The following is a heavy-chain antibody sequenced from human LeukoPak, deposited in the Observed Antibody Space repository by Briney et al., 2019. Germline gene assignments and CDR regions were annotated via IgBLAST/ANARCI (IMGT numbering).Heavy chain of an antibody. J-gene: IGHJ4*02. D-gene: IGHD3-10*01. Sequence: GGSLRLSCAASGVTFSRYCMHWVRQASGKGLEWVAVISYDGSNKYYADSVKGRFTISRANSKNTLYLQMNRLRPEDTAVYYCAKGDPYGSGSYPVDYWGQGTLVTVST. CDR2: ISYDGSNK. CDR3: AKGDPYGSGSYPVDY. CDR1: GVTFSRYC. V-gene: IGHV3-30*18.